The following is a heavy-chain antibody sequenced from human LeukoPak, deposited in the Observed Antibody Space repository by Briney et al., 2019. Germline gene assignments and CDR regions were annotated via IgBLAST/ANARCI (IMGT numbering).Heavy chain of an antibody. D-gene: IGHD3-9*01. CDR3: ARRHDILTGYYKGGRLFDY. J-gene: IGHJ4*02. Sequence: SETLSLTCAVYGGSFSGYYWSWIRQPPGKGLEWIGEINHSGSTNYNPSLKSRVTTSVDTSKNQFSLKLSSVTAADTAVYYCARRHDILTGYYKGGRLFDYWGQGTLVTVSS. CDR2: INHSGST. V-gene: IGHV4-34*01. CDR1: GGSFSGYY.